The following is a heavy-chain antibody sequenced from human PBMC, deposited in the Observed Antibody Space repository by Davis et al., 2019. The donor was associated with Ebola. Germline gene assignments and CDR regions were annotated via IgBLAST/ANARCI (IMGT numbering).Heavy chain of an antibody. Sequence: GGSLRLSCAASGFVFSSYVMSWVRRAPGKGPERVSTLGLSADTYYADSVKGRFTISRDNSKNTLHLQMNSLRVEDTAIYYCVKDTSSVWFDVWGQGTTVTVSS. D-gene: IGHD6-19*01. CDR3: VKDTSSVWFDV. CDR1: GFVFSSYV. V-gene: IGHV3-23*01. J-gene: IGHJ3*01. CDR2: LGLSADT.